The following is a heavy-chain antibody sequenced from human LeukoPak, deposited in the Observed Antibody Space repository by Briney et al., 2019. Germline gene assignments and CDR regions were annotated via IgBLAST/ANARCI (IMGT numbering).Heavy chain of an antibody. CDR2: ISGSGGST. J-gene: IGHJ4*02. V-gene: IGHV3-23*01. CDR1: GFTFTIYG. CDR3: AKGGFDWFGDDY. D-gene: IGHD3-10*01. Sequence: TGGSLRLSCAASGFTFTIYGMSWVRQAPGKGLEWVSAISGSGGSTYYADSVKGRFTISRDNSKNTLYLQMNSLRAEDTAVYYCAKGGFDWFGDDYWGQGTLVTVSS.